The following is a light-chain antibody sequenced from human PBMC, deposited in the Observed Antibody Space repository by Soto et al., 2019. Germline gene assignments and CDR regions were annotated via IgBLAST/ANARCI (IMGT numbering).Light chain of an antibody. J-gene: IGKJ5*01. V-gene: IGKV4-1*01. CDR3: QQYYSTPIT. CDR2: WAS. Sequence: DIVMTQSPDSLAVSLGERATINCKSSQSVLYSSNNKNYLAWYQEKPGQPPKLLIYWASTRESGVPDRFSGSGSRTDFALTISSLQAEHVAVYYCQQYYSTPITFGQGTRLEIK. CDR1: QSVLYSSNNKNY.